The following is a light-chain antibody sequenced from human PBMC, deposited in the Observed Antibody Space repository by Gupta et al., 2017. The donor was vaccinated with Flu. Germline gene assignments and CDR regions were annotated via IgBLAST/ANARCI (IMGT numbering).Light chain of an antibody. V-gene: IGKV3-20*01. CDR3: QQYGNSQIT. CDR2: DTS. Sequence: EVVLTQSPGTLSLSPGERATLSCRASQTVTSRKLAWYQQKPGQAPRLLMYDTSSPATGIPDRFSGSGSRTDFTLTISTLETEDSAVYYCQQYGNSQITFGQGTRLEIK. J-gene: IGKJ5*01. CDR1: QTVTSRK.